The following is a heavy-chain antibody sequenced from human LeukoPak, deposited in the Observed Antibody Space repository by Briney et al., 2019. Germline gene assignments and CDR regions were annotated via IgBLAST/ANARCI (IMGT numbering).Heavy chain of an antibody. V-gene: IGHV3-21*01. D-gene: IGHD4-17*01. CDR2: ISATGSDT. J-gene: IGHJ4*02. CDR1: GFTFSTYS. CDR3: ARVGAYTDYAPDY. Sequence: VGSLRLSCAASGFTFSTYSMNWVRQAPGQGLEWVSSISATGSDTYYADSVKGRFTISRDSAKSSLYPQMSSLRAEDTAVYYCARVGAYTDYAPDYGGQGTLVTVSS.